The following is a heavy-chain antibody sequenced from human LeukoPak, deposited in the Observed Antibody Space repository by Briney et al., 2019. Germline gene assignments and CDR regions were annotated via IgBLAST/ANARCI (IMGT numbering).Heavy chain of an antibody. CDR2: INPNSGGT. V-gene: IGHV1-2*04. D-gene: IGHD2-8*01. J-gene: IGHJ6*02. CDR3: ARSGVCYLCYYGMDV. Sequence: ASVKVSCKASGYTFTGYCMHWVRQAPGQGLEWMGWINPNSGGTNYAQKFQGWVTMTRDTSISTAYMELSRLRSDDTAVYYCARSGVCYLCYYGMDVWGQGTTVTVSS. CDR1: GYTFTGYC.